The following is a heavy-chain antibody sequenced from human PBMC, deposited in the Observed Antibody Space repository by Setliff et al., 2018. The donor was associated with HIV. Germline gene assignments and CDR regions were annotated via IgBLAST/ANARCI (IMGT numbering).Heavy chain of an antibody. Sequence: PGGSLRLSCAASGFTFSSYAMSWVRQAPGKGLEWVGRIKSHIYGGTTDYAAPVKDRFIISRDDSKNKVYLLMTDLESDDTAVYYCATGIDWGQGTLVTVSS. CDR1: GFTFSSYA. V-gene: IGHV3-15*01. CDR3: ATGID. D-gene: IGHD2-21*01. J-gene: IGHJ4*02. CDR2: IKSHIYGGTT.